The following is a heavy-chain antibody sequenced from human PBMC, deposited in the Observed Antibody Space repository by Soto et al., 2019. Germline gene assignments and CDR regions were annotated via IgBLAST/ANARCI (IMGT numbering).Heavy chain of an antibody. CDR2: IYYSGST. V-gene: IGHV4-59*01. Sequence: SETLSLTCTVSGGSISSYYWSWIRQPPGKGLEWIGYIYYSGSTNYNPSLKSRVTLSVDTSKNQFSLKLSSVTAADTAVYYCAGMIYYDSSGLDAFDIWGQGTMVTVSS. CDR1: GGSISSYY. D-gene: IGHD3-22*01. J-gene: IGHJ3*02. CDR3: AGMIYYDSSGLDAFDI.